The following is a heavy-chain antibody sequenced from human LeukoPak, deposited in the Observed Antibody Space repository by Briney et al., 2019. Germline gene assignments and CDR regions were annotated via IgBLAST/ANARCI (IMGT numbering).Heavy chain of an antibody. V-gene: IGHV3-21*01. D-gene: IGHD5-18*01. CDR1: GFTFSTYS. CDR2: ISSSSSYI. CDR3: ARDGPAGDTATY. Sequence: GGSLRLSCAASGFTFSTYSIIWVRQAPGRGLDWVSSISSSSSYIYYADSVEGRFTISRDNAKNSLYLQMNSLRAEDTAVYYCARDGPAGDTATYWGQGTLVTVSS. J-gene: IGHJ4*02.